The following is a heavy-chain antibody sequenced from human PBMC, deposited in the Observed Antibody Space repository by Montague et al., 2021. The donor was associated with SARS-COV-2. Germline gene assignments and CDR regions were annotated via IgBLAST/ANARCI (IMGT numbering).Heavy chain of an antibody. J-gene: IGHJ4*02. CDR3: ARRGSSVWGVTVSAELDY. D-gene: IGHD3-10*01. CDR2: INHSGST. V-gene: IGHV4-34*01. Sequence: SETLSLTCAVYGGSFSGYYWSWIRQPPGKGLEWIGEINHSGSTKYNPSLKSRVSMSVDKSWNQFSLRSTSVTAADTAIYYCARRGSSVWGVTVSAELDYWGQGILVIVSS. CDR1: GGSFSGYY.